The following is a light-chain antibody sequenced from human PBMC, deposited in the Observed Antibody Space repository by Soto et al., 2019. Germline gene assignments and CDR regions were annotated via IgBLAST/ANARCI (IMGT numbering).Light chain of an antibody. Sequence: QSALTQPVSVSGSPGQSITISCTGTTSDVGYYNYVSWYQQHPGKAPKLMIYEVSNRPSGVSYRFSGSKSGNTASLTISGLQTEDEADYYCSSYTSSSTLVVFGGGTKLTVL. J-gene: IGLJ2*01. CDR3: SSYTSSSTLVV. V-gene: IGLV2-14*01. CDR1: TSDVGYYNY. CDR2: EVS.